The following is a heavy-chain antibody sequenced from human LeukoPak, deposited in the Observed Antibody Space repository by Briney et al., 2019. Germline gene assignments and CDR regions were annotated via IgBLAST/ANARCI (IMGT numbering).Heavy chain of an antibody. CDR2: ISSSGSTI. J-gene: IGHJ4*02. D-gene: IGHD3-9*01. V-gene: IGHV3-48*03. CDR1: GFTFSSYE. CDR3: ARESIYDILTGLDY. Sequence: PGASLRLSCAASGFTFSSYEMNWVRQAPGKGLEWVSYISSSGSTIYYADSVKGRFTISRDNAKNSLYLQMNSLRAEDTAVYYCARESIYDILTGLDYWGQGTLVTVSS.